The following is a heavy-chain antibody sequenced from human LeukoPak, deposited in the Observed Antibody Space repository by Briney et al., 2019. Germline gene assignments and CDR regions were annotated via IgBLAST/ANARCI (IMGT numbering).Heavy chain of an antibody. D-gene: IGHD3-3*01. J-gene: IGHJ4*02. CDR2: IYYSGST. CDR1: GGSISSYY. CDR3: ASRNGYYWGFDY. V-gene: IGHV4-59*01. Sequence: SETLSLTCTVSGGSISSYYWSWIRQPPGKGLEWIGYIYYSGSTNYNPSLKSRVTISVDTSKNQFSLKLSSVTAADTAVYYCASRNGYYWGFDYWGQGTLVTVSS.